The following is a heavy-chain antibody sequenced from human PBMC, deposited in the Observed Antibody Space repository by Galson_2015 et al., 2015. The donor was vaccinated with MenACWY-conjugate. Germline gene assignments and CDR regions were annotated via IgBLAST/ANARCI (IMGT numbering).Heavy chain of an antibody. D-gene: IGHD4-11*01. CDR2: ISAYNGNT. J-gene: IGHJ6*01. V-gene: IGHV1-18*01. Sequence: SVKVSCKASGYTFTGYGISWVRQAPGQGLEWMGWISAYNGNTNYAQKLQGRVTMTTDTSTTTAYMELRSLRSEVTAVYYCTTDRGGYSIPHCCCYCMDVLTQGTADTVPS. CDR3: TTDRGGYSIPHCCCYCMDV. CDR1: GYTFTGYG.